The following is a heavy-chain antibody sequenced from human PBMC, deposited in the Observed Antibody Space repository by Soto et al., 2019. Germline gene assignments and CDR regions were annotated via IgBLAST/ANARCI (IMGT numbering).Heavy chain of an antibody. J-gene: IGHJ4*02. V-gene: IGHV1-46*03. CDR2: INPNGGST. Sequence: ASVKVSCKASGYTFINYYMHWVRQAPGRGLESVGAINPNGGSTAYAQSFQGRVTLTRDPSTSTVYMELTSLRSEDTALYYCARDGDTTVEATAYGGIAYWGQGTMVTVST. CDR3: ARDGDTTVEATAYGGIAY. D-gene: IGHD2-15*01. CDR1: GYTFINYY.